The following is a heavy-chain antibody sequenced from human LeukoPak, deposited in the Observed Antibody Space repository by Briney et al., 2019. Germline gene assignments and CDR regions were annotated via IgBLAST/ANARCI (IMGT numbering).Heavy chain of an antibody. D-gene: IGHD5-24*01. V-gene: IGHV1-24*01. CDR3: ARDKGGRDGSIAY. Sequence: SXYTLTELSXXXXRQAPGKGLXXXGGFDPEDGETIYAQKFQGRVTITRDTSASTAYMELSSLRSEDTAVYYCARDKGGRDGSIAYWGQGTLVTVSS. J-gene: IGHJ4*02. CDR2: FDPEDGET. CDR1: XYTLTELS.